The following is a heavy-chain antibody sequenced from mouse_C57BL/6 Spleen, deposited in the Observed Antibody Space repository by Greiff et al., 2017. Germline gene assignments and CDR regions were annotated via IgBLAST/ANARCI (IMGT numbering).Heavy chain of an antibody. J-gene: IGHJ3*01. Sequence: VQLQQPGAELVLPGASVKLSCKASGYTFTSYWMHWVKQRPGQGLEWIGEIDPSDSYTNYNQKFKGKSTLTVDKSSSTAYMQLSSLTSEDSAVYYCASLRRMFAYWGQGTLVTVSA. D-gene: IGHD2-12*01. CDR1: GYTFTSYW. CDR3: ASLRRMFAY. V-gene: IGHV1-69*01. CDR2: IDPSDSYT.